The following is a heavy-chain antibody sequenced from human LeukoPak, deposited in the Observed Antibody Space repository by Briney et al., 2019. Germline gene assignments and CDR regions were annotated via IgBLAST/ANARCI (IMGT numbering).Heavy chain of an antibody. V-gene: IGHV4-39*07. CDR2: MYYSGST. J-gene: IGHJ3*02. CDR3: ARDGNYYDRSGYYFSAFDI. Sequence: SETLSLTCTVSGGSISSSSYYWGWIRQPPGKGLEWIGSMYYSGSTYYNPSLKSRVTISVDTSKNQFSLKLSSVTAADTAVYYCARDGNYYDRSGYYFSAFDIWGQGTMVTVSS. CDR1: GGSISSSSYY. D-gene: IGHD3-22*01.